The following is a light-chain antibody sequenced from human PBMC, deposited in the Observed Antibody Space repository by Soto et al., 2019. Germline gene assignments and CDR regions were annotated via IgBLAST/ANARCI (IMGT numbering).Light chain of an antibody. CDR1: QSISSY. CDR3: QQSYSTPRT. CDR2: ATS. J-gene: IGKJ1*01. Sequence: DIQMTQSPSSLSASVGDRVTITCRASQSISSYLNWYQQKPGKAPKLLIYATSTLQSGVPSRFSGSGSGTDFTLTITSLHPEDFATYFCQQSYSTPRTLGQGTKVDI. V-gene: IGKV1-39*01.